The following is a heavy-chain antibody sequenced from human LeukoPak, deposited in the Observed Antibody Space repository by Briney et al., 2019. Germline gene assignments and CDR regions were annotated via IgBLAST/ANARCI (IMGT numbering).Heavy chain of an antibody. CDR3: AREIAEVNWFDP. D-gene: IGHD3-22*01. CDR1: GGSVSSVSYY. Sequence: SDTLSLTCTVSGGSVSSVSYYWSWIRQPPGKGLEWIGYIYYSGSTNYNPSLKSRVTISVDTSKNQFSLKLSSVTAADTAVYYCAREIAEVNWFDPWGQGTLVTVSS. CDR2: IYYSGST. V-gene: IGHV4-61*01. J-gene: IGHJ5*02.